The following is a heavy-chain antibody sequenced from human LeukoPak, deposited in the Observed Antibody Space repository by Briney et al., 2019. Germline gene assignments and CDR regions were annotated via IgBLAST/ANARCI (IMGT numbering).Heavy chain of an antibody. J-gene: IGHJ4*02. CDR3: VKELATPGDY. Sequence: GGSLRLSCAASGFPFSTYAMAWVRQAPGKGLEWVSSMSGGGGTTFYADSVKGRFTISRDISKNMLYLHINSLRHDDTAVYYCVKELATPGDYWGQGTLVTVSS. CDR1: GFPFSTYA. V-gene: IGHV3-23*01. D-gene: IGHD3-10*01. CDR2: MSGGGGTT.